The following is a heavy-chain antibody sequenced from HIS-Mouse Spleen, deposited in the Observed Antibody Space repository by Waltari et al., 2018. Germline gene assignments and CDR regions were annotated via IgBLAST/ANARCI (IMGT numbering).Heavy chain of an antibody. CDR3: ARGKGSSSWYYFDY. J-gene: IGHJ4*02. CDR2: INHSGST. D-gene: IGHD6-13*01. CDR1: GGSFSGSY. Sequence: QVQLQQWGAGLLKPSETLSLTCAVYGGSFSGSYWSWIRQPQGKGLEWIGEINHSGSTNYNPSLKSRVTISVDTSKNQFSLKLSSVTAADTAVYYCARGKGSSSWYYFDYWGQGTLVTVSS. V-gene: IGHV4-34*01.